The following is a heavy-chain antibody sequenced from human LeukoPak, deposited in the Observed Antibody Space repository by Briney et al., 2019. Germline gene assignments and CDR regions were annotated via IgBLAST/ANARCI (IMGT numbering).Heavy chain of an antibody. V-gene: IGHV3-23*01. Sequence: GSLRLSCAASGFTFSTYVMSWVRQAPGKGLEWVSGISGSGDNTYYADSVKGRFTVSRDNSKNTLYLQMNSLRAEDTAIYYCAKGSGYDTDFDYWGQGTLVTVSS. D-gene: IGHD3-9*01. J-gene: IGHJ4*02. CDR2: ISGSGDNT. CDR3: AKGSGYDTDFDY. CDR1: GFTFSTYV.